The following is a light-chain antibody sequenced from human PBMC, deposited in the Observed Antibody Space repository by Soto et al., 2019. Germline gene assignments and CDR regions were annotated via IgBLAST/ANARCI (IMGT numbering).Light chain of an antibody. CDR3: QQYDRSLYT. J-gene: IGKJ2*01. V-gene: IGKV3-20*01. CDR2: GAS. CDR1: QSVSSSY. Sequence: EIVLTQSPGTLSLSPGDRATLSCRASQSVSSSYLAWYQQKPGQAPRLLIYGASTRATGIPDRFSGSGSGTDFTLTISRLEPEDFAMHYCQQYDRSLYTFGQGTKLEIK.